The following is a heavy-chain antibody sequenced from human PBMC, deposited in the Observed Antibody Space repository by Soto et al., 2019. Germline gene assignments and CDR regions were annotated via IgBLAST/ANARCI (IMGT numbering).Heavy chain of an antibody. V-gene: IGHV4-31*03. J-gene: IGHJ5*02. CDR1: GGSISSGGYY. CDR2: IYYSGST. D-gene: IGHD2-2*01. Sequence: SETLSLTCTVSGGSISSGGYYWSWIRQHPGKGLEWIGYIYYSGSTYYNPSLKSRVTISVDTSKNQFSLKLSSVTAADTAVYYCAIVVPAAMWGWFDPWGQGTLVTVSS. CDR3: AIVVPAAMWGWFDP.